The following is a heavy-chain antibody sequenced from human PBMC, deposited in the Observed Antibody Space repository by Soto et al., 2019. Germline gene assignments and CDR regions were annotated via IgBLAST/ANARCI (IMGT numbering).Heavy chain of an antibody. CDR3: ARAEGTTGAYNWFDP. V-gene: IGHV3-21*01. CDR1: GFTFSSYS. D-gene: IGHD1-1*01. J-gene: IGHJ5*02. CDR2: ISSSSSYI. Sequence: PGGSLRLSCAASGFTFSSYSMNWVRQAPGKGLEWVSSISSSSSYIYYADSVKGRFTISRDNAKNSLYLQMNSLRAEDTAVYYCARAEGTTGAYNWFDPWGQGTLVTVSS.